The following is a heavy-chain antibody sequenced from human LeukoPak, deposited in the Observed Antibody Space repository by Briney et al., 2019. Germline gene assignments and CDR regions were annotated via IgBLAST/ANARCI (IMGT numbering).Heavy chain of an antibody. CDR3: ARGGYGDYVDY. D-gene: IGHD4-17*01. J-gene: IGHJ4*02. Sequence: GASVKVSCKASGYSFTNYDINWVRQAPGQGLEWMGWISAYNGNTNYAQKLQGRVTMTTDTSTSTAYMELRSLRSDDTAVYYCARGGYGDYVDYWGQGTLVTVSS. V-gene: IGHV1-18*01. CDR1: GYSFTNYD. CDR2: ISAYNGNT.